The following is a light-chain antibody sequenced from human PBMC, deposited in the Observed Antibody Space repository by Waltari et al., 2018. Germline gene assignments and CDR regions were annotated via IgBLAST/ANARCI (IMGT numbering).Light chain of an antibody. J-gene: IGKJ1*01. CDR2: KTS. Sequence: DIQMTQSPSTLSASVGDRVTITCRASQTVSTWLAWYQQKPGKAPKRLIYKTSILESGVPSRFSGSGSGTDFTLTISRLQPDDFATYFCHQYSSFSQTFGQGTRVEVK. CDR3: HQYSSFSQT. V-gene: IGKV1-5*03. CDR1: QTVSTW.